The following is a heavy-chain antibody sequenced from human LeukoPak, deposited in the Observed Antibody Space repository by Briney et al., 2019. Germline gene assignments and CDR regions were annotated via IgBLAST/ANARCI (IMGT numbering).Heavy chain of an antibody. V-gene: IGHV1-18*01. CDR2: ISAYDGNT. CDR1: GYTFSSYG. D-gene: IGHD5-18*01. CDR3: AITRNIAMPISYYYYGVDV. Sequence: ASVKVSCKASGYTFSSYGISWVRQAPGQGLEWMGWISAYDGNTNYAQKLQGRVTMTTDASTSIAYMELRSLKSDDTAVYYCAITRNIAMPISYYYYGVDVWGQGTTVIVSS. J-gene: IGHJ6*02.